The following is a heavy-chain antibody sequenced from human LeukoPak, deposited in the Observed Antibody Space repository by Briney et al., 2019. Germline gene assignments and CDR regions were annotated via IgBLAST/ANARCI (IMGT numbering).Heavy chain of an antibody. J-gene: IGHJ4*02. V-gene: IGHV1-18*01. Sequence: ASVKVSCKASGYTFTSYGISWVRQAPGQGLEWMGWISAYNGNTNYAQKLQGRVTMTTDTSTSTAYMELRSLRSDDTAVYYGARSLGPAAILGYYFDYWGQGTLVTVSS. CDR1: GYTFTSYG. CDR2: ISAYNGNT. CDR3: ARSLGPAAILGYYFDY. D-gene: IGHD2-2*02.